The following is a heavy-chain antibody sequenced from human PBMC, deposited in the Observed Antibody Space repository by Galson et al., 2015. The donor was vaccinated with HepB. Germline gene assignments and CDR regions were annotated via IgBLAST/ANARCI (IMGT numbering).Heavy chain of an antibody. J-gene: IGHJ4*02. CDR1: GFTFSSYW. CDR3: TTDCGGDCYFEDY. CDR2: IKQDGSEK. V-gene: IGHV3-7*03. D-gene: IGHD2-21*02. Sequence: SLRLSCAASGFTFSSYWMSWVRQAPGKGLEWVANIKQDGSEKYYVDSVKGRFTISRDNAKNSLYLQMNSLRAEDTAVYYCTTDCGGDCYFEDYWGQGTLVTVSS.